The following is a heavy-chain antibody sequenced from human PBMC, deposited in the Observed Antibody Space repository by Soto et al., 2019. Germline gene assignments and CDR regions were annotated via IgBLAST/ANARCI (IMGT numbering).Heavy chain of an antibody. CDR1: GGSISSGGYY. Sequence: SETLSLTCTVSGGSISSGGYYWSWIRQHPGKGLEWIGYIYYSGSTYYNPSLKSRVTISVDTSKNQFSLKLSSVTAADTAVYYCARGSLENFDYWGQGTLVTVSS. V-gene: IGHV4-31*03. J-gene: IGHJ4*02. D-gene: IGHD1-26*01. CDR3: ARGSLENFDY. CDR2: IYYSGST.